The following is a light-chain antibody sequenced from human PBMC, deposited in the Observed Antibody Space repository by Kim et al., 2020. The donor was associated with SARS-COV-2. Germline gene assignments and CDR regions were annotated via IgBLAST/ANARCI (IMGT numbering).Light chain of an antibody. Sequence: QLVLTQPPSASASLGASVKLTCTLTSEHSKNAIAWHQLQPEKGPRHLMKLNNDGTYTRGDGIPDRFSASSSGAERHLTISSLQSEDEADYYCQTWATGIAVCGGGTQLTVL. V-gene: IGLV4-69*01. CDR3: QTWATGIAV. CDR2: LNNDGTY. CDR1: SEHSKNA. J-gene: IGLJ7*01.